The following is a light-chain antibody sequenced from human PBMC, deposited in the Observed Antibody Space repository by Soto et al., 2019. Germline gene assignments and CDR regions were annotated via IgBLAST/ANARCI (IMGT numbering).Light chain of an antibody. CDR1: QSVSSN. J-gene: IGKJ5*01. V-gene: IGKV3-15*01. Sequence: EIVMTQSPATLSVSPGERATLSCWASQSVSSNLAWYQQKPGQAPRLLIYGASTRATGIPARFSGSGSGTEFTLTISSLQSEDFAVYYCQQYNNWPPSITFGQGTRLEIK. CDR3: QQYNNWPPSIT. CDR2: GAS.